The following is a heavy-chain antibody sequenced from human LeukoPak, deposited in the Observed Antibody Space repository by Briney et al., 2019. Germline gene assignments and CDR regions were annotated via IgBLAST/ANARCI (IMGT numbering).Heavy chain of an antibody. D-gene: IGHD3-10*01. CDR2: IYSGGST. J-gene: IGHJ5*02. CDR3: ARVWFGELYWFDP. CDR1: GFTFSSYW. Sequence: PGGSLRLSCAASGFTFSSYWMHWVRQAPGKGLEWVSVIYSGGSTYYADSVKGRFTISRDNSKNTLYLQMNSLRAEDTAVYYCARVWFGELYWFDPWGQGTLVTVSS. V-gene: IGHV3-53*01.